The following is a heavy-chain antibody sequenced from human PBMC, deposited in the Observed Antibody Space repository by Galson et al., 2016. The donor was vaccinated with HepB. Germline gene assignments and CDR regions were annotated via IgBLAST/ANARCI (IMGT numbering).Heavy chain of an antibody. V-gene: IGHV1-3*01. Sequence: SVKVSCKAFGYTFTNYGHHWVRQAPGQRLEWMGWIHAGNGDAIYSPDFQGRLSFSRDISANTVYMTLSSLSSEDTAVYFCARALSGWLDYWGQGTLVAVSS. CDR2: IHAGNGDA. J-gene: IGHJ4*02. D-gene: IGHD3-22*01. CDR3: ARALSGWLDY. CDR1: GYTFTNYG.